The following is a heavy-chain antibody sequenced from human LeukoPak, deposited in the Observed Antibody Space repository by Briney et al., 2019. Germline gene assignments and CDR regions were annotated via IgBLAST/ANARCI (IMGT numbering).Heavy chain of an antibody. CDR3: ATEGGSGSYYGDDAFDM. J-gene: IGHJ3*02. V-gene: IGHV3-15*01. CDR2: VKSKADDGTT. CDR1: GFSFTNTW. D-gene: IGHD3-10*01. Sequence: GGPLRFSCEASGFSFTNTWMSWIRQAPGKGLEWVGGVKSKADDGTTDYAAPVQGRFTISRDDSKNTLSLQMNSLKTEDTAVYYCATEGGSGSYYGDDAFDMWGQGTMVTVSS.